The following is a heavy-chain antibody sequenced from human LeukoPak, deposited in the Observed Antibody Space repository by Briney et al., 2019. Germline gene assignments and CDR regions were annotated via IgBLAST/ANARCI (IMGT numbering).Heavy chain of an antibody. CDR3: ARRGRGSGRHAFDI. V-gene: IGHV1-18*01. Sequence: ASVKVSCKASGYTFTSYGISWVRQAPGQGLEWMGWISAYNGNTNYAQKLQGRVTMTTDTSTSTAYMELRSLGSDDTAVYYCARRGRGSGRHAFDIWGQGTMVTVSS. D-gene: IGHD3-10*01. CDR1: GYTFTSYG. J-gene: IGHJ3*02. CDR2: ISAYNGNT.